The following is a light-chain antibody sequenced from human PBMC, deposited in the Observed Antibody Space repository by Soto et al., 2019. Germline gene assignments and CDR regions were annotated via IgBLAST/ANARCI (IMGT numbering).Light chain of an antibody. CDR3: QQYNNWPPMYT. J-gene: IGKJ2*01. CDR2: GES. Sequence: EIVMTQSPATLSVSPGERATLSCRASQSVSNNLALYQQKPGQAPSLLIYGESTRATGIPARFSGSGSGTEFTLTISSLQSEDFAVYYCQQYNNWPPMYTFGQGTKLEIQ. CDR1: QSVSNN. V-gene: IGKV3-15*01.